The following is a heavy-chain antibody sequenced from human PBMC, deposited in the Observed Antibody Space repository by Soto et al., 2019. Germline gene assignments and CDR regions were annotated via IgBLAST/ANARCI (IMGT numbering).Heavy chain of an antibody. CDR3: GRDLKYTLDY. CDR2: LNGDGSST. J-gene: IGHJ4*02. CDR1: GFAFSTYW. V-gene: IGHV3-74*01. Sequence: GGSLRLSCAASGFAFSTYWMHWVRQAPGKGLGWVSRLNGDGSSTSYADSVRGRFTISRDNAKNTVYLQMNSLRDEDTAVYYCGRDLKYTLDYWGQGTLVTVSS. D-gene: IGHD2-2*02.